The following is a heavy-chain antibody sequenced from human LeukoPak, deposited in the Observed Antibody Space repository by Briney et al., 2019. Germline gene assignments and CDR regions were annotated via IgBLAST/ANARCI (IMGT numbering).Heavy chain of an antibody. D-gene: IGHD3-22*01. CDR1: GYTLTELS. J-gene: IGHJ4*02. V-gene: IGHV1-24*01. CDR3: ATAPRVYYYDSSGYLY. Sequence: ASVKVSCKVSGYTLTELSMHWVRQAPGKGLEWMGGFDPEDGETIYAQKSQGRVTMTEDTSTDTAYMELSSLRSEDTAVYYCATAPRVYYYDSSGYLYWGQGTLVTVSS. CDR2: FDPEDGET.